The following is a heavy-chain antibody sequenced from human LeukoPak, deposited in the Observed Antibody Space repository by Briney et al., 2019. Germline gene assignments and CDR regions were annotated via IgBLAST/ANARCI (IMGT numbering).Heavy chain of an antibody. CDR2: INTNTGNP. D-gene: IGHD2-2*02. CDR1: GYTFTSYA. V-gene: IGHV7-4-1*02. CDR3: ARELIVVVPAAILGYNWFDP. J-gene: IGHJ5*02. Sequence: GASVKVSCKASGYTFTSYAMNWVRQAPGQGLEWMGWINTNTGNPTYAQGFTGRFVFSLDTSVSTAYLQISSLKAEDTAVYYCARELIVVVPAAILGYNWFDPWGQGTLVTVSS.